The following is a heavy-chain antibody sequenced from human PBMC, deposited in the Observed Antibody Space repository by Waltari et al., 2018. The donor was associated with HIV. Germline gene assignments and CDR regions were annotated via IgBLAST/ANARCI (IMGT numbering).Heavy chain of an antibody. CDR1: GYTFTDYY. Sequence: EVQLLQSGPEVRKPGATVKISCKVSGYTFTDYYMHWVQQAPGKGLKWMGLVDPQDGSSMFAKNFQGRVTITADTSTDTAYMQLRSLRSEDTAKYYCTIGGGGGRPGGSWGQGTLVTVSS. CDR2: VDPQDGSS. J-gene: IGHJ4*02. V-gene: IGHV1-69-2*01. CDR3: TIGGGGGRPGGS. D-gene: IGHD2-21*01.